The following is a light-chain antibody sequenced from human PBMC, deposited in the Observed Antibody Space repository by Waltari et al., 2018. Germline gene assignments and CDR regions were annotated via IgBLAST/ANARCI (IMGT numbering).Light chain of an antibody. J-gene: IGLJ2*01. CDR1: NLGSKS. V-gene: IGLV3-21*02. CDR2: DDR. CDR3: QGWDSSTDHVV. Sequence: SYVLTQPPSVSVAPGQTARFTCGGNNLGSKSVHWDQQKPGQAPVLVVYDDRDRPSGIPERFSGSNSGNTATLTISRVEAGDEADYYCQGWDSSTDHVVFGGGTKLTVL.